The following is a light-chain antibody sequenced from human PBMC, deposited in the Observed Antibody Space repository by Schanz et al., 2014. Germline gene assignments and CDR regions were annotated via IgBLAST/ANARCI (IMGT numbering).Light chain of an antibody. CDR3: AAWDDSLNGPV. CDR1: SSDVGGYNY. J-gene: IGLJ3*02. CDR2: EGS. Sequence: QSALTQPPSASGSPGQSVTFSCTGTSSDVGGYNYVSWYQQHPGKAPKLMIYEGSKRPSGVSNRFSGSKSGTSASLAISGLQSEDEADYYCAAWDDSLNGPVFGGGTKLTVL. V-gene: IGLV2-8*01.